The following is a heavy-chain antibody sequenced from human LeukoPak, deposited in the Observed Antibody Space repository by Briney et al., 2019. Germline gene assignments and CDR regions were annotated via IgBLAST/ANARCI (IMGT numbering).Heavy chain of an antibody. Sequence: GGSLRLSCAASGFTFSSYEMNWVRQAPGEGLEWVSYISSSGSTIYYADSVKGRFTISRDNAKNSLYLQMNSLRAEDTAVYYCARGYPNYDILTGYYSGLFDYWGQGTLVTVSS. CDR1: GFTFSSYE. D-gene: IGHD3-9*01. CDR2: ISSSGSTI. CDR3: ARGYPNYDILTGYYSGLFDY. V-gene: IGHV3-48*03. J-gene: IGHJ4*02.